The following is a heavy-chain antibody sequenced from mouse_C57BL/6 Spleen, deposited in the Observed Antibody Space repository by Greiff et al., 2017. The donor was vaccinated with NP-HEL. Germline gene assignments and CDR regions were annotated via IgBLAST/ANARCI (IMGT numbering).Heavy chain of an antibody. CDR1: GFNIKDYY. Sequence: VQLQQSGAELVRPGASVKLSCTASGFNIKDYYMHWVKQRPEQGLEWIGRIDPEDGDTEYAPKFQGKATMTADTSSNTAYLQLSSLTSEDTAVYYCTYYGSSYLYFDYWGQGTTLTVSS. CDR2: IDPEDGDT. D-gene: IGHD1-1*01. J-gene: IGHJ2*01. CDR3: TYYGSSYLYFDY. V-gene: IGHV14-1*01.